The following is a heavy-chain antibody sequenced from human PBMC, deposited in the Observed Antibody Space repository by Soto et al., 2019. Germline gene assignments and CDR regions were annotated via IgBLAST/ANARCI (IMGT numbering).Heavy chain of an antibody. Sequence: XGSLSLSCAASGFIFSRYEMNWVRQAPGKGLEWVSYINTRGNIIHYADSVKGRFTISRDNAENSLYLQMNSLRAEDTAVYYCARDIDYYDSSGYQDYWGHGSLATVSS. CDR3: ARDIDYYDSSGYQDY. J-gene: IGHJ4*01. CDR2: INTRGNII. D-gene: IGHD3-22*01. CDR1: GFIFSRYE. V-gene: IGHV3-48*03.